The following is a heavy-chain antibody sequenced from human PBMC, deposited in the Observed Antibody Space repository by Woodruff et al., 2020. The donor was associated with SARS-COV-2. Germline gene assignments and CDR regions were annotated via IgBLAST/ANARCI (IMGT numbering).Heavy chain of an antibody. CDR2: ISYDGSNK. CDR3: ASALFDYFDY. J-gene: IGHJ4*02. D-gene: IGHD2-21*01. V-gene: IGHV3-30-3*01. Sequence: GKGLEWVAVISYDGSNKYYADSVKGRFTISRDNSKNTLYLQMNSLRAEDTAVYYCASALFDYFDYWGQ.